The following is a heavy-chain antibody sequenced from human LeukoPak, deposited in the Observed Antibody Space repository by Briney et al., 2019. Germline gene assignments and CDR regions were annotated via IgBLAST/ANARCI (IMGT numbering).Heavy chain of an antibody. D-gene: IGHD4-17*01. CDR2: ISSSSSTI. CDR3: AREPAVTDY. Sequence: PGGSLRLSCAASGFTFSSYSMNWVRQAPGKGLEWVSYISSSSSTIYYADSVKGRFTISRDNAKNSLYLQMNSLRAEDTAVYYCAREPAVTDYWGQGTLVTVSS. V-gene: IGHV3-48*01. CDR1: GFTFSSYS. J-gene: IGHJ4*02.